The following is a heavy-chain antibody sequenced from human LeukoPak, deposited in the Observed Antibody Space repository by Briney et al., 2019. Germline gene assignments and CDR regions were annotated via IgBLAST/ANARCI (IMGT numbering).Heavy chain of an antibody. CDR1: GFTFDDYA. D-gene: IGHD2-2*01. CDR2: ISWNSGSI. J-gene: IGHJ6*02. V-gene: IGHV3-9*01. Sequence: PGRSLRLSCAASGFTFDDYAMHWVRQAPGKGLEWVSGISWNSGSIGYADSVKGRFTISRDNAKNSLYLQMNSLRAEDTALYYCAKDRVPAAMSYYYYGMDVWGQGTTVTVSS. CDR3: AKDRVPAAMSYYYYGMDV.